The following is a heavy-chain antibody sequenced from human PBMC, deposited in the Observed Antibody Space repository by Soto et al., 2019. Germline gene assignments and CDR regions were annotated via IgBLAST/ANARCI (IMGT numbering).Heavy chain of an antibody. CDR3: ARDTAGALDY. J-gene: IGHJ4*02. Sequence: ESGGGLVQPGGSLRLSCAASGFTFSSYWMAWVRQAPGKGLEWVANIKQDESDKNYVDSVKGRFTISRDNAKNSLYLQMNSLRADDTAVYYCARDTAGALDYWGQGSLVTVSS. D-gene: IGHD1-26*01. CDR2: IKQDESDK. V-gene: IGHV3-7*03. CDR1: GFTFSSYW.